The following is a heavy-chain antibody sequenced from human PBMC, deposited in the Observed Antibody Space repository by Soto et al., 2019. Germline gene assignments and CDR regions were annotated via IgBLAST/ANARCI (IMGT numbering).Heavy chain of an antibody. Sequence: GGSLRLSCAASGFTFSSYAMSWVRQAPGKGLEWVSAISGSGGSTYYADSVKGRFTISRDNSKNTLYLQMNSLRAEDTAVYYCARGLRYYDSGDFDYWGQGTLVTVSS. CDR3: ARGLRYYDSGDFDY. V-gene: IGHV3-23*01. D-gene: IGHD3-22*01. CDR2: ISGSGGST. CDR1: GFTFSSYA. J-gene: IGHJ4*02.